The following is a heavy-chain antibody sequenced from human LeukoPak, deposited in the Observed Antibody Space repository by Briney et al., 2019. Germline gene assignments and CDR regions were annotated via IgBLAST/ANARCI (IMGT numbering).Heavy chain of an antibody. Sequence: SETLSLTCAMHSESSGGDDWTWIRQPPGKGLEWIGEVSPGGSTRYNPSLRSRVTISVDTSKKQFSLKLNSVTAADTAVYYCARPPYCSDTSCYRAFDNWGQGTLVTVSS. J-gene: IGHJ4*02. CDR3: ARPPYCSDTSCYRAFDN. D-gene: IGHD2-2*02. V-gene: IGHV4-34*01. CDR1: SESSGGDD. CDR2: VSPGGST.